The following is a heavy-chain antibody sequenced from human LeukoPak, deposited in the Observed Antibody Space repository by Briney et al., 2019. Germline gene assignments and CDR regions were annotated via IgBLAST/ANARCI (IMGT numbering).Heavy chain of an antibody. V-gene: IGHV1-69*05. CDR3: ARVARRYYDSSGPDAFDI. Sequence: SVKVSCKASGGTFSSYAISWVRQAPGQGLEWMGRIIPIFGTANYAQKFQGRVTITTDESTSTAYMELSSLRSEDTAVYYCARVARRYYDSSGPDAFDIRGQGTMVTVSS. CDR2: IIPIFGTA. J-gene: IGHJ3*02. D-gene: IGHD3-22*01. CDR1: GGTFSSYA.